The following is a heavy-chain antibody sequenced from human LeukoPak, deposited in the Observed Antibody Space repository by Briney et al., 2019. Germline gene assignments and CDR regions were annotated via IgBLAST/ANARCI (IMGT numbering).Heavy chain of an antibody. CDR2: IYYSGTT. Sequence: PSETLSLTCTVSGGSISSSSHYWGWIRQPPGKGLEWIGSIYYSGTTAYNPSLKSRVTISVDTSKNQFSLKLSSVTVADTAVYYCVRWQSGSMFHPPWGQGTLVTVSS. CDR1: GGSISSSSHY. D-gene: IGHD3-10*02. J-gene: IGHJ5*02. CDR3: VRWQSGSMFHPP. V-gene: IGHV4-39*01.